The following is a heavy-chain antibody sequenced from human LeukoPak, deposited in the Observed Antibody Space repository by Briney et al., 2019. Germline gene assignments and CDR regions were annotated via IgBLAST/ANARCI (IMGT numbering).Heavy chain of an antibody. Sequence: GGSLRLSCAASGFTFSSYAMSWDRQAPGKGLEWVSAISGSGGSTYYADSVKGRFTISRDNSKNTLYLQMNSLRAEDTAVYYCAKGARRSGGVDWFDPWGQGTLVTVSS. CDR3: AKGARRSGGVDWFDP. CDR1: GFTFSSYA. V-gene: IGHV3-23*01. J-gene: IGHJ5*02. D-gene: IGHD2-15*01. CDR2: ISGSGGST.